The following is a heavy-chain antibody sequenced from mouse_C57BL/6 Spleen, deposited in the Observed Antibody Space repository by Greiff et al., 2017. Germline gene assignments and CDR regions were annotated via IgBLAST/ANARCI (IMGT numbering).Heavy chain of an antibody. CDR2: IYPGSGRT. CDR1: GYTFTSYW. D-gene: IGHD2-1*01. V-gene: IGHV1-55*01. Sequence: VQLQQPGAELVKPGASVKMSCKASGYTFTSYWITWVKQRPGQGLAWIGDIYPGSGRTNYNEKFKSKATLTVDTSSSTAYMQLSSLTSEDSAVYYCARPLLDYGNIRGFAYWGQGTLVTVSA. CDR3: ARPLLDYGNIRGFAY. J-gene: IGHJ3*01.